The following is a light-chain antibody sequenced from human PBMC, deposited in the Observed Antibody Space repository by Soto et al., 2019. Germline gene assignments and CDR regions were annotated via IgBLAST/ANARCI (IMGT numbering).Light chain of an antibody. V-gene: IGLV1-51*01. CDR3: GTWDSSLRVVV. CDR1: SSSVGNNY. Sequence: QSALTQPPSVSAAPGQKVSISCSGSSSSVGNNYVSWYQQLPGAAPKLLIYENNKRPSGIPDRFSGSKFGTSATLGITGLQTGDEAYYYCGTWDSSLRVVVFGGGTKLTVL. J-gene: IGLJ2*01. CDR2: ENN.